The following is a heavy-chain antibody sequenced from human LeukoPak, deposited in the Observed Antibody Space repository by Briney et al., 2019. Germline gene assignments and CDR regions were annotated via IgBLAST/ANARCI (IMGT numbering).Heavy chain of an antibody. CDR3: ARGPNYYGSGSYLDY. D-gene: IGHD3-10*01. V-gene: IGHV1-69*06. J-gene: IGHJ4*02. CDR1: GGTSSSYA. Sequence: GASVKVSCKASGGTSSSYAISWVRQAPGQGLEWMGGIIPIFGTANYAQKFQGRVTITADKSTSTAYMELSSLRSEDTAVYYCARGPNYYGSGSYLDYWGQGTLVTVSS. CDR2: IIPIFGTA.